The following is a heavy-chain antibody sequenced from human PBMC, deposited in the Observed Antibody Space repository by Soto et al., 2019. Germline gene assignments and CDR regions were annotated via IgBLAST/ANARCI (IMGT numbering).Heavy chain of an antibody. D-gene: IGHD3-22*01. J-gene: IGHJ4*02. V-gene: IGHV6-1*01. CDR3: ARDSYDSSGYYYVQFDY. Sequence: PSQTLSLTCAISGDSVSSNSAAWNWIRQSPSRGLEWLGRTYYRSKWYNDYAVSVKSRITINPDTSKNQFSLQLNSVTPEDTAVYYCARDSYDSSGYYYVQFDYWGQGTLVTVSS. CDR2: TYYRSKWYN. CDR1: GDSVSSNSAA.